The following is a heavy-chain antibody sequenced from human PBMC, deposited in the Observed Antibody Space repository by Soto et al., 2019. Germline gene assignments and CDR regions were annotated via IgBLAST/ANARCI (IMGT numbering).Heavy chain of an antibody. CDR1: SGSISSSNW. CDR2: IYHSGST. J-gene: IGHJ5*02. V-gene: IGHV4-4*02. CDR3: ARDRRWQQGVGYNWFDP. D-gene: IGHD6-13*01. Sequence: SETLSLTCAVSSGSISSSNWWSWVRQPPGKGLEWIGEIYHSGSTNYNPSLKSRVTISVDKSKNQFSLKLSSVTAADTAVYYCARDRRWQQGVGYNWFDPWGQGTLVTVSS.